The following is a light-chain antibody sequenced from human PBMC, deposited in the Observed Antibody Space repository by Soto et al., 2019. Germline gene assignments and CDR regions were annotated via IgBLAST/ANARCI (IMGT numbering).Light chain of an antibody. Sequence: DIQMTQSPATLSASVGDRATITCRASQSISSWLARYQQKPGKAPNLLIYKAFMLQSGVPSRFSGSGSGTEFTLTISSLHADEFATYYCQHYNGYPHTFGGGTKVEIK. J-gene: IGKJ4*01. CDR3: QHYNGYPHT. V-gene: IGKV1-5*03. CDR2: KAF. CDR1: QSISSW.